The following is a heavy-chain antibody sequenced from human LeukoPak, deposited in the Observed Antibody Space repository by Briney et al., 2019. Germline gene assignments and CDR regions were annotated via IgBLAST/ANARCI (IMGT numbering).Heavy chain of an antibody. D-gene: IGHD3-10*01. CDR3: ARVFGAWSYKGGFDI. CDR2: IWYDGSNT. CDR1: GFTFSNFA. J-gene: IGHJ3*02. Sequence: GGSLRLSCAASGFTFSNFATHWVRQAPGKGLEWVALIWYDGSNTYYAGSVRGRFTISRDNSKNTLWLQMNSLRAEDTALYYCARVFGAWSYKGGFDIWGPGTMVTVSS. V-gene: IGHV3-33*01.